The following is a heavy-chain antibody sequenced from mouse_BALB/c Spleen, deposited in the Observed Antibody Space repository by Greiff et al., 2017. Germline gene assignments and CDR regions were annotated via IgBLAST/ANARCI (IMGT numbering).Heavy chain of an antibody. CDR2: ISYSGST. J-gene: IGHJ3*01. Sequence: DVKLQESGPGLVKPSQSLSLTCTVTGYSITSDYAWNWIRQFPGNKLEWMGYISYSGSTSSNPSLKSRISITRDTSKNQFFLQLNSVTTEDTATYYCARDYDYDWFAYWGQGTLVTVSA. CDR1: GYSITSDYA. V-gene: IGHV3-2*02. D-gene: IGHD2-4*01. CDR3: ARDYDYDWFAY.